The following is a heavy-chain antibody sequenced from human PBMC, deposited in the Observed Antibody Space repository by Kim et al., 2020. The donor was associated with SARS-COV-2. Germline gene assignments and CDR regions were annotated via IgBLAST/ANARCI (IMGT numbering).Heavy chain of an antibody. Sequence: SETLSLTCTVSGGSISSYYWSWIRQPAGKGLEWIGRIYTSGSTNYNPSLKSRVTMSVDTSKNQFSLKLSSVTAADTAVYYCVRERFEDYYYYYGMDVWGQGTTLTVSS. J-gene: IGHJ6*02. CDR3: VRERFEDYYYYYGMDV. CDR2: IYTSGST. CDR1: GGSISSYY. V-gene: IGHV4-4*07. D-gene: IGHD3-10*01.